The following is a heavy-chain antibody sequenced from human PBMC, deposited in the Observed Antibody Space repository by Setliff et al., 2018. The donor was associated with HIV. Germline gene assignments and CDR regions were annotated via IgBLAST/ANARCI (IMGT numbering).Heavy chain of an antibody. D-gene: IGHD6-19*01. J-gene: IGHJ4*02. CDR3: ARSPPGIAVAGLLDY. CDR2: IYHSGST. Sequence: PSETLSLTCTVSGYSISSGYYWGWIRQPPGKGLEWIGSIYHSGSTYYNQSLKSRVTISVDTSKNQFSLKLSSVTAADTAVYYCARSPPGIAVAGLLDYWGQGTLVTVSS. CDR1: GYSISSGYY. V-gene: IGHV4-38-2*02.